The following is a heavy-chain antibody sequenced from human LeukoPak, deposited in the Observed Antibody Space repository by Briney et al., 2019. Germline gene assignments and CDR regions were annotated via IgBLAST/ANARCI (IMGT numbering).Heavy chain of an antibody. CDR1: GYTLTELS. V-gene: IGHV1-24*01. CDR3: ARLSGSYYPYGMDV. J-gene: IGHJ6*02. CDR2: FDPEDGET. Sequence: ASVKVSCKVSGYTLTELSMHWVRQAPGKGLEWMGGFDPEDGETIYAQKFQGRVTMTEDTSTDTAYMELSSLRSEDTAVYYCARLSGSYYPYGMDVWGQGTTVTVSS. D-gene: IGHD3-10*01.